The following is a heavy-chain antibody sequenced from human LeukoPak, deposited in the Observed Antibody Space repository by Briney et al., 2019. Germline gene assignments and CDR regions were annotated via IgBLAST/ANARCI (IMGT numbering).Heavy chain of an antibody. J-gene: IGHJ4*02. V-gene: IGHV3-11*05. CDR2: ISSGSSYA. D-gene: IGHD1-14*01. CDR1: GFTFSDYY. CDR3: ARDTTRGCDY. Sequence: GGSLRLSCAASGFTFSDYYMSWIRQAPGKGLEWVSYISSGSSYANYADSVKGRFTISRDDAKNSLYLRMNSLRAEDTAVYYCARDTTRGCDYWGQGTLVTVSS.